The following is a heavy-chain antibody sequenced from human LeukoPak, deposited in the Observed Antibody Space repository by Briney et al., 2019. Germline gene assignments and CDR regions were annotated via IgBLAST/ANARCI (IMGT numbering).Heavy chain of an antibody. D-gene: IGHD3-9*01. V-gene: IGHV1-46*01. Sequence: GASVKVSCKASGCTSSNYCIHWLRQAPGQGFEWMGIFNPTYSIPIYAPTFEGRVTMTSDMSTSTFYMDLSTLRSEDTAVYFCAKDPRNILAGDFDDFDIWGQGTVVIVSS. CDR2: FNPTYSIP. CDR3: AKDPRNILAGDFDDFDI. CDR1: GCTSSNYC. J-gene: IGHJ3*02.